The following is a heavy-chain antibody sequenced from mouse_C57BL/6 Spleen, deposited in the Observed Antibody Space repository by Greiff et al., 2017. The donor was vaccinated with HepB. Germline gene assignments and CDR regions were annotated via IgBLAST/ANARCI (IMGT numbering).Heavy chain of an antibody. CDR2: ISYDGSN. D-gene: IGHD1-1*01. CDR1: GYSITSGYY. J-gene: IGHJ4*01. Sequence: EVKLMESGPGLVKPSQSLSLTCSVTGYSITSGYYWNWIRQFPGNKLEWMGYISYDGSNNYNPSLKNRISITRDTSKNQFFLKLNSVTTEDTATYYCARLDTTVVVPYAMDYWGQGTSVTVSS. CDR3: ARLDTTVVVPYAMDY. V-gene: IGHV3-6*01.